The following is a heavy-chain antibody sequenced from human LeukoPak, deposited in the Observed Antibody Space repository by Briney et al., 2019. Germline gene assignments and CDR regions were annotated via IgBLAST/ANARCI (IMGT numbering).Heavy chain of an antibody. CDR3: ARGPYSYDSSGAFDI. CDR1: GGSISSYY. Sequence: SETLSLTCTVSGGSISSYYWSWIRQPAGKGLEWIGRISSSGSTNYNPSLKSRVTISVDTSKNQFSLRLSSVTAADTAVYFCARGPYSYDSSGAFDIWGQGTMVTVSS. CDR2: ISSSGST. D-gene: IGHD3-22*01. J-gene: IGHJ3*02. V-gene: IGHV4-4*07.